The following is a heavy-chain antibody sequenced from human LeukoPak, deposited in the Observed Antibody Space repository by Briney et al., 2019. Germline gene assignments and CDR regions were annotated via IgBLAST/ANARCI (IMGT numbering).Heavy chain of an antibody. Sequence: GRSLRLSCAASGFTFSSYGMHWVRQAPGKGLEWVAVISYDGSNKYYADSVKGRFTISRDNSKNTLYLQMNSLRAEDTAVYYCAKSGWEYQLLCEFDYWGQGTLVTVSS. J-gene: IGHJ4*02. D-gene: IGHD2-2*01. CDR1: GFTFSSYG. CDR3: AKSGWEYQLLCEFDY. V-gene: IGHV3-30*18. CDR2: ISYDGSNK.